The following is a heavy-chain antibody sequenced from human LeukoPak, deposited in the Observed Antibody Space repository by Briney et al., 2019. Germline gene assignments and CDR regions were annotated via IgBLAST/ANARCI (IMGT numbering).Heavy chain of an antibody. J-gene: IGHJ5*02. D-gene: IGHD6-13*01. CDR1: GGSISSYY. Sequence: SETLSLTCTASGGSISSYYWTWIRQPPGKGLEWIGYIYDSGSPNYNPSLKSRVTISLDTSKNQFSLKLNSVTPADTAVYFCARDSRRRGWFDPCGQGTLVTVSS. V-gene: IGHV4-59*12. CDR2: IYDSGSP. CDR3: ARDSRRRGWFDP.